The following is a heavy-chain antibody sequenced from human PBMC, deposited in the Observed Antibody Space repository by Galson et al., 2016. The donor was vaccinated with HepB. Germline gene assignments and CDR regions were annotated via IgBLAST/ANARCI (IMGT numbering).Heavy chain of an antibody. Sequence: SLRLSCATSGFTFDDYAMHWVRQAPGKGLEWVSLISWNGGSTSYADSVKGRFTISRDNRKKSLYLQMNSLRTEDTAFYYCAKDPRRGSTGWYGGPDYWGQGTLVTVSS. CDR1: GFTFDDYA. J-gene: IGHJ4*02. V-gene: IGHV3-43D*03. CDR2: ISWNGGST. D-gene: IGHD6-19*01. CDR3: AKDPRRGSTGWYGGPDY.